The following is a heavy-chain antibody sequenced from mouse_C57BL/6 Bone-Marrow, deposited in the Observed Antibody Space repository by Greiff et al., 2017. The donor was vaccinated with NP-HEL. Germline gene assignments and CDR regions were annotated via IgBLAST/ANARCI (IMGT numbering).Heavy chain of an antibody. CDR1: GFNIKDDY. V-gene: IGHV14-4*01. CDR2: IDPENGDT. CDR3: TTGLYAMDY. J-gene: IGHJ4*01. Sequence: EVQRVESGAELVRPGASVKLSCTASGFNIKDDYMHWVKQRPEQGLEWIGWIDPENGDTEYASKFQGKATITADTSSNTAYLQLSSLTSEDTAVYYCTTGLYAMDYWGQGTSVTVSS.